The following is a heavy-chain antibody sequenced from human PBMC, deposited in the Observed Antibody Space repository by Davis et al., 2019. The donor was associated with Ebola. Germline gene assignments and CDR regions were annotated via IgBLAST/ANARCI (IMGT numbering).Heavy chain of an antibody. CDR2: IYYSGST. CDR1: GGSISSYY. D-gene: IGHD2-15*01. Sequence: MPSETLSLTCTVSGGSISSYYWSWIRQPPGKGLEWIGYIYYSGSTNSNPSLKSRVTISVDTSKNQFSLKLSSVTAADTAVYYCARLVAGGGANNWFDPWGQGTLVTVSS. CDR3: ARLVAGGGANNWFDP. V-gene: IGHV4-59*08. J-gene: IGHJ5*02.